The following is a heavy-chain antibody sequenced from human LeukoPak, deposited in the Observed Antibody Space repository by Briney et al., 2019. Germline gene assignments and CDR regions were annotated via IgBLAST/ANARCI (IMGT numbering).Heavy chain of an antibody. J-gene: IGHJ4*02. CDR1: GFTFSSYS. CDR2: MWSDGNNK. CDR3: ARANHYYFDS. D-gene: IGHD1-14*01. Sequence: GGSLRLSCAASGFTFSSYSMNWVRQAPGRGLQWVAIMWSDGNNKYSSDSLKGRFTISRDDSKNTLYLHMTSLEIEDTAVYYCARANHYYFDSWGQGTLVTVSS. V-gene: IGHV3-33*08.